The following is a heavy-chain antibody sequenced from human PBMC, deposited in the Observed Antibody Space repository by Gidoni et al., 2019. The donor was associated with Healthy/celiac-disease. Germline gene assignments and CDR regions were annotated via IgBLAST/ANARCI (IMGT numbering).Heavy chain of an antibody. CDR1: GFTFSSYG. J-gene: IGHJ6*02. CDR3: ARDRYPTVTNQYGMDV. V-gene: IGHV3-33*01. Sequence: QVQLAESGGGVVQPGRFLRLSCAASGFTFSSYGMHWVRQAPGKGLEGVAVIWYDVSNKYYADSVKGRFTISRDNSKNTLYLQMNSLRAEDTAVYYCARDRYPTVTNQYGMDVWGQGTTFTVSS. CDR2: IWYDVSNK. D-gene: IGHD4-17*01.